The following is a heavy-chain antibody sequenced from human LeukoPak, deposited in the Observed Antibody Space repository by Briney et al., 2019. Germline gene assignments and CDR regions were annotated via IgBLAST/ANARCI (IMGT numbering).Heavy chain of an antibody. D-gene: IGHD2-8*01. J-gene: IGHJ4*02. CDR2: ISYDGSNK. CDR3: AKLYVL. Sequence: AGGSLRLSCAASGFTFSSYGMHRVRQAPGKGLEWVAVISYDGSNKYYADSVKGRFTISRDNSKNTLYLQMNSLRAEDTAVYYCAKLYVLWGQGTLVTVSS. V-gene: IGHV3-30*18. CDR1: GFTFSSYG.